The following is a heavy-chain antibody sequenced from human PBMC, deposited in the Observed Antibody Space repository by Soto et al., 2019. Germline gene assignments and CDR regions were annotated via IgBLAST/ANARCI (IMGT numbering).Heavy chain of an antibody. J-gene: IGHJ6*02. CDR1: GGSISSYY. V-gene: IGHV4-59*01. Sequence: PSETLSLTCTVSGGSISSYYWSWIRQPPGKGLEWIGYIYYSGSTNYNPSLKSRVTISVDTSKNQFSLKLSSVTAADTAVYYCAREATVVTPWAVLTNYGMDVWGQGTTVTVSS. CDR2: IYYSGST. CDR3: AREATVVTPWAVLTNYGMDV. D-gene: IGHD4-17*01.